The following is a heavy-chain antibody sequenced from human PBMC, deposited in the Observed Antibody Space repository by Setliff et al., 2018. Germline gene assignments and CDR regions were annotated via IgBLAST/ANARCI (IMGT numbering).Heavy chain of an antibody. V-gene: IGHV3-53*01. J-gene: IGHJ6*03. CDR2: IYSGGST. CDR3: AREQWLDPPGYYYMDV. CDR1: GFTVSSNY. D-gene: IGHD6-19*01. Sequence: GGSLRLSCAASGFTVSSNYMSWVRQAPGKGLEWVPVIYSGGSTYYADPVKGRFTISRDNSKNTLYLQMNSLRAEDTAVYYCAREQWLDPPGYYYMDVWAKGTTVTVSS.